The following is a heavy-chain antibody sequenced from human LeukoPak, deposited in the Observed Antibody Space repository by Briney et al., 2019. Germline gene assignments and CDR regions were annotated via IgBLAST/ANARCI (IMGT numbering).Heavy chain of an antibody. D-gene: IGHD6-19*01. CDR1: GYTFTGYY. V-gene: IGHV1-2*02. CDR2: INPNSGGT. Sequence: ASVKVSCKASGYTFTGYYMHWVRQAPGQGLEWMGWINPNSGGTDYAQKFQGRVTMTRDTSISTAYMELSRLRSDDTAVYYCARGTARGSSGWYDYWGQGTLVTVSS. J-gene: IGHJ4*02. CDR3: ARGTARGSSGWYDY.